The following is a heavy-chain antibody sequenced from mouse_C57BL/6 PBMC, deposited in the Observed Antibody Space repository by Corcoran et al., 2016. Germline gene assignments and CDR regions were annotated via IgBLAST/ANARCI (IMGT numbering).Heavy chain of an antibody. V-gene: IGHV1-26*01. Sequence: EVQLQQSGPELVKPGASVKISCKASGYTFTDYYMNWVKQSHGKSLEWIGDINPNNGGTSYNQKFKGKATLTVDKSSSTAYMELRSLTSEDSAVYYCARGEDLVTTVVANYYAMDYWGQGTSVTVSS. CDR3: ARGEDLVTTVVANYYAMDY. CDR2: INPNNGGT. CDR1: GYTFTDYY. D-gene: IGHD1-1*01. J-gene: IGHJ4*01.